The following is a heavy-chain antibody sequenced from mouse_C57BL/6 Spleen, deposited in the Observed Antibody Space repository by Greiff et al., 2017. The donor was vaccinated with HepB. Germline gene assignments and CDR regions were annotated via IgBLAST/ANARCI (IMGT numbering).Heavy chain of an antibody. CDR2: IDPENGDT. CDR3: THGHWYFDV. CDR1: GFNIKDDY. D-gene: IGHD1-1*02. V-gene: IGHV14-4*01. Sequence: EVQLQQSGAELVRPGASVKLSCTASGFNIKDDYMHWVKQRPEQGLEWIGWIDPENGDTEYASKFQGKATITADTSSNTAYLQLSSLTSEDAAVYYCTHGHWYFDVWGTGTTVTVSS. J-gene: IGHJ1*03.